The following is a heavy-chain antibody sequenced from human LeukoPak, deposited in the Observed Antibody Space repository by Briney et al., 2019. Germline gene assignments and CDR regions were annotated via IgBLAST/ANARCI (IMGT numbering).Heavy chain of an antibody. CDR2: IKDMAHGATI. J-gene: IGHJ4*02. CDR3: AKDMRFDWTPYYFDY. CDR1: GFTFNNAW. Sequence: PGGSLRLSCVGSGFTFNNAWMNWVRQAPGKGLEWVGRIKDMAHGATIDYAAAVKGRFTLSRDDSKNTLYLQMNSLKTEDTAVYYCAKDMRFDWTPYYFDYWGQGTLVTVSS. D-gene: IGHD3-9*01. V-gene: IGHV3-15*07.